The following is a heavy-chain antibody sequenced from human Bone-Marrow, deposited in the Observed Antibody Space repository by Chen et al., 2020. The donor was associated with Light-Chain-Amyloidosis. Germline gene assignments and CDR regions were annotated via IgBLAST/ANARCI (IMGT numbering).Heavy chain of an antibody. D-gene: IGHD5-12*01. J-gene: IGHJ3*02. CDR2: ISGSGVST. Sequence: EVQLLGSGGGLVQPGGSLRLSCAASGFAFRNYVINWVRQAPGKGLEWVSAISGSGVSTYYADSVKGRFTISRDNSNNTLYLQMNSLRAEDTAVYYCVRGYIVATTGVAFDIWGQGTMVTVSS. CDR3: VRGYIVATTGVAFDI. V-gene: IGHV3-23*01. CDR1: GFAFRNYV.